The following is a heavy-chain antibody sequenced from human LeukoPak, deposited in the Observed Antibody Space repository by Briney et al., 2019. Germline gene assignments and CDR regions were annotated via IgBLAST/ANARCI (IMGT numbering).Heavy chain of an antibody. CDR1: GFTFRSYE. Sequence: GGPLRLFCAAWGFTFRSYEVNGPRQAREGGGEGVSYISSSGSTIYYADSVRGRFPIPRDNAKNPLYLQMNSLRAEDTTVYYCARLTTCDYWGQGTLVTAST. CDR2: ISSSGSTI. CDR3: ARLTTCDY. J-gene: IGHJ4*02. V-gene: IGHV3-48*03. D-gene: IGHD4/OR15-4a*01.